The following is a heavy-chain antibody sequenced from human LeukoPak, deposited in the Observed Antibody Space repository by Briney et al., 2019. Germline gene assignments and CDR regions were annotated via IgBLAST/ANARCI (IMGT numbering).Heavy chain of an antibody. CDR3: ARDVGNSGWYTFDF. V-gene: IGHV6-1*01. CDR1: GDSVSSINGA. Sequence: SQTLSLTCAISGDSVSSINGAWNRIRQSPSRGLEWLGRTYYRSKWYNDYAVSVQGRITINPDTSKNQFSLQLNSVTPEDTAVYYCARDVGNSGWYTFDFWGQGTLVTVSS. J-gene: IGHJ4*02. D-gene: IGHD6-19*01. CDR2: TYYRSKWYN.